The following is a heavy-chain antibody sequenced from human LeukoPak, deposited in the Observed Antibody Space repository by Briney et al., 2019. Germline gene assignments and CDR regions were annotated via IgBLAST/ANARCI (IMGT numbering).Heavy chain of an antibody. CDR3: ARGIQYYDILTGYYMGGNWFDP. Sequence: TSETLSLTCAVYGGSFSGYYWSWIRQPPGKGLEWIGEINHSGSTNYNPSLKSRVTISVDTSKNQFSLKLSSVTAADTAVYYCARGIQYYDILTGYYMGGNWFDPWGQGTLVTVSS. CDR2: INHSGST. V-gene: IGHV4-34*01. J-gene: IGHJ5*02. CDR1: GGSFSGYY. D-gene: IGHD3-9*01.